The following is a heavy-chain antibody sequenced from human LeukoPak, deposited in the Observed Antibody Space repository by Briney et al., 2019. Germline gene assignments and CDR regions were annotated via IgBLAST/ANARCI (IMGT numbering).Heavy chain of an antibody. CDR1: GGSISTYY. V-gene: IGHV4-59*08. CDR3: ARSQQWLVLDY. J-gene: IGHJ4*02. CDR2: IYYSGTT. D-gene: IGHD6-19*01. Sequence: PSETLSLTCTVSGGSISTYYWSWIRQPPGKGLEWIGYIYYSGTTSYNPSLKSRVTISVDTSKNQFSLKLSSVTAADTAVYYCARSQQWLVLDYWGQGTLVTVSS.